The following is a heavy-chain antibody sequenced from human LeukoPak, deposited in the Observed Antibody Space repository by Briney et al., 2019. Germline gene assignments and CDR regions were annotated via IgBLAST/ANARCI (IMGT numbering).Heavy chain of an antibody. D-gene: IGHD3-22*01. CDR1: GFTFDDCA. V-gene: IGHV3-9*01. J-gene: IGHJ4*02. Sequence: GGSLRLSCAASGFTFDDCAMHWVRQAPGKGLEWVSGISWNSGSIGYADSVKGRFTISRDNAKNSLYLQMNSLRAEDTALYYCAKDTYYDSSTRGGSFDYWGQGTLVTVSS. CDR2: ISWNSGSI. CDR3: AKDTYYDSSTRGGSFDY.